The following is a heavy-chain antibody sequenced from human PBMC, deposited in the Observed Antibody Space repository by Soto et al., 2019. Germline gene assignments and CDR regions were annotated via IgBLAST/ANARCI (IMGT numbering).Heavy chain of an antibody. CDR3: ASEVWGVGFDY. CDR1: GGSISSSSYY. D-gene: IGHD3-10*01. Sequence: SETLSLTCTVSGGSISSSSYYWGWIRQPPGKGLEWIGSIYYSGSTYYNPSLKSRVTISVDTSKNQFSLKLSSVTAADTAVYYCASEVWGVGFDYWGKGTLVTVSS. J-gene: IGHJ4*02. V-gene: IGHV4-39*01. CDR2: IYYSGST.